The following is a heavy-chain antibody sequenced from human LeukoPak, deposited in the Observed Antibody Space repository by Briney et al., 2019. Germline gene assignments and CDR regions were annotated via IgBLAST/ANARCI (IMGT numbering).Heavy chain of an antibody. J-gene: IGHJ6*03. D-gene: IGHD3-22*01. Sequence: SETLSLTCAVSGGSISCGGYSWSWIRQPPWKGLEWIGYIYYSGSTYYNPSLKSRVTISVDTSKNQFSLKLSSVTAADTAVYYCAGGGRTYYYDSSGYYYYMDVWGKGTTVTVSS. V-gene: IGHV4-30-4*07. CDR1: GGSISCGGYS. CDR2: IYYSGST. CDR3: AGGGRTYYYDSSGYYYYMDV.